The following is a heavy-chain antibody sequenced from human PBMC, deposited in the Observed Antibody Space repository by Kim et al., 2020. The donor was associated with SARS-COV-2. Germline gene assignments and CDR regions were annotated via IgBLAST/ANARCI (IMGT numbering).Heavy chain of an antibody. V-gene: IGHV3-33*01. CDR3: ARGQAWELLGANAPNWFDP. CDR2: IWYDGSNK. Sequence: GGSLRLSCAASGFTFSSYGMHWVRQAPGKGLEWVAVIWYDGSNKYYADSVKGRFTISRDNSKNTLYLQMNSLRAEDTAVYYCARGQAWELLGANAPNWFDPWGQGTLVTVSS. J-gene: IGHJ5*02. D-gene: IGHD1-26*01. CDR1: GFTFSSYG.